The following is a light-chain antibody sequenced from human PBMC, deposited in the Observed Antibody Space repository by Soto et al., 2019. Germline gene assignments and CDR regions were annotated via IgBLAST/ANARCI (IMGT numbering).Light chain of an antibody. CDR1: QSVLYSSNNKNY. J-gene: IGKJ4*01. V-gene: IGKV4-1*01. CDR3: QQYYSTPLT. Sequence: IGITQSPDSLAVSVGERATINCKSSQSVLYSSNNKNYLAWYQQKPGLPPKLLIYWASTRESGVPDRFSGSGSGTDFTLTISSLQAEDVAVYYCQQYYSTPLTFGGGTKVDIK. CDR2: WAS.